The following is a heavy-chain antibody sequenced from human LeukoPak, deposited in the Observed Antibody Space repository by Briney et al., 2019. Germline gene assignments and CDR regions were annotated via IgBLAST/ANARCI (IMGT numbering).Heavy chain of an antibody. CDR2: INTNTGNP. CDR1: GYTFTSYA. D-gene: IGHD3-16*01. J-gene: IGHJ4*02. Sequence: GTSVKVSCKASGYTFTSYAMNWVRQAPGQGLEWMGWINTNTGNPTYAQGFTGRFVFSLDTSVSTAYLQISSLKAEDTAVYYCARPPPGFVGGKYYFDYWGQGALVTVSS. V-gene: IGHV7-4-1*02. CDR3: ARPPPGFVGGKYYFDY.